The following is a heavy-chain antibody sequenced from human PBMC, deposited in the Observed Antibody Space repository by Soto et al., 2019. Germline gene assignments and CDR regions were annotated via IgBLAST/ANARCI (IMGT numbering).Heavy chain of an antibody. Sequence: PXESLLLSCAASGFTFISYAMSWVRQAPGKGLEWVSAISGSGGSTYYADSVKGRFTISRDNSKNTLYLQMNSLRAEDTAVYYCAKDPSSWPQVSWFDPWGQGTLVTVSS. CDR1: GFTFISYA. D-gene: IGHD6-13*01. CDR3: AKDPSSWPQVSWFDP. J-gene: IGHJ5*02. CDR2: ISGSGGST. V-gene: IGHV3-23*01.